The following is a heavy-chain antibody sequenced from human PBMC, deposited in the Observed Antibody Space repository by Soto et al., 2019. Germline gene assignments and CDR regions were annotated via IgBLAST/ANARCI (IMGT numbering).Heavy chain of an antibody. Sequence: LRLSCAASGFTFSSYWMSWVRQAPGKGLEWVANIKQDGSEKYYVDSVKGRFTISRDNAKNSLYLQMNSLRAEDTAVYYCAGGVGAYYFDYWGQGTLVTVSS. J-gene: IGHJ4*02. CDR1: GFTFSSYW. V-gene: IGHV3-7*01. D-gene: IGHD1-26*01. CDR2: IKQDGSEK. CDR3: AGGVGAYYFDY.